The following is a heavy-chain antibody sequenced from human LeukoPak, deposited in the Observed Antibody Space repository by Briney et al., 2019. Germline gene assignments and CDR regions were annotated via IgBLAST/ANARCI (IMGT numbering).Heavy chain of an antibody. CDR3: ARDTNPRAKDY. Sequence: PGGSLRLSCAASGFTFSTFAMTWVRQAPGKGLEWVSGMVGSGTTYYADSVKGRFTLSKDNSKKTVYLQMNSLRAEDTAVYYCARDTNPRAKDYWGQGTLVTVSS. J-gene: IGHJ4*02. D-gene: IGHD2-2*01. CDR2: MVGSGTT. CDR1: GFTFSTFA. V-gene: IGHV3-23*01.